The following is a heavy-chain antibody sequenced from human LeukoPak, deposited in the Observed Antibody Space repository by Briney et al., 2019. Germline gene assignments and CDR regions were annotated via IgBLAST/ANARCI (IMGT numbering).Heavy chain of an antibody. Sequence: PSETLSLTCTVPGGSISSYYWSWIRQPPGKGLEWIGYIYYSGSTNYNPSLKSRVNILVDTSKNQFSLKLSSVTAADTAVYYCARSPSISARRHPPGVWGQGTTVIVSS. CDR3: ARSPSISARRHPPGV. CDR2: IYYSGST. V-gene: IGHV4-59*12. D-gene: IGHD2-2*02. CDR1: GGSISSYY. J-gene: IGHJ6*02.